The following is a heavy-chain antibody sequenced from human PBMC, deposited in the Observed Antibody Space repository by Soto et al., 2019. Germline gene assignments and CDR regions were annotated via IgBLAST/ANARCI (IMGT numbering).Heavy chain of an antibody. CDR2: VIPMFGTP. D-gene: IGHD3-10*02. V-gene: IGHV1-69*01. CDR3: ARAYDVRSGNYYGMDV. Sequence: QVQLVQSGAEVKKPGSSLRVSCKASGGSFSSYAFSWVRQAPGQRLEWMGGVIPMFGTPKNAQKFQTRITIGADEFTRTVYMELSSLTSEDTAIYYCARAYDVRSGNYYGMDVWGQGTTVTVSS. CDR1: GGSFSSYA. J-gene: IGHJ6*02.